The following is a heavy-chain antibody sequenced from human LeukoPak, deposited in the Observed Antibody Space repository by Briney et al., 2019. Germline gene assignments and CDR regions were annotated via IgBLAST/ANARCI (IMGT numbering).Heavy chain of an antibody. CDR3: ARGGSSYYMDV. CDR2: ISSSSSYI. D-gene: IGHD3-16*01. CDR1: GFTFSSYS. Sequence: GGSPRLSCAASGFTFSSYSMNWVRQAPGKGLEWVSSISSSSSYIYYADSVKGRSTISRDNAKNSLYLQMNSLRAEDTAVYYCARGGSSYYMDVWGKGTTVTVSS. J-gene: IGHJ6*03. V-gene: IGHV3-21*01.